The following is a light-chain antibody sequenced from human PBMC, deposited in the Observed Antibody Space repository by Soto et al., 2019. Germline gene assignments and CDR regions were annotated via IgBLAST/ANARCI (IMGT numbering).Light chain of an antibody. CDR1: QTVGIN. CDR2: GAS. J-gene: IGKJ1*01. Sequence: EIEMTQSPATLSVSPGDRATLSCRASQTVGINLAWYQQKPGQAPRLLIYGASTRSTGVPARFSGSGSGTEFTLTISSLQSEDFALYYCLQYDNWPPWTFGQGTKVDTK. V-gene: IGKV3-15*01. CDR3: LQYDNWPPWT.